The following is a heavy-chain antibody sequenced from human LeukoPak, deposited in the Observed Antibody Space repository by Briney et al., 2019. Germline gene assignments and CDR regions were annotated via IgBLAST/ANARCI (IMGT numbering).Heavy chain of an antibody. CDR1: GGSISSYY. J-gene: IGHJ4*02. CDR3: ARAGWSGRLDY. D-gene: IGHD3-3*01. Sequence: SETLSLTCTVSGGSISSYYWSWIRQPPGKGLEWIGCIYYSGSTNYNPSLKSRVTISVDTSKNQFSLKLSSVTAAGTAVYYCARAGWSGRLDYWGQGTLVTVSS. CDR2: IYYSGST. V-gene: IGHV4-59*01.